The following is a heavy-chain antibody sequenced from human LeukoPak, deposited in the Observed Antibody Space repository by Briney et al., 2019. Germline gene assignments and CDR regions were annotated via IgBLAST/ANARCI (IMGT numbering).Heavy chain of an antibody. V-gene: IGHV3-74*01. CDR3: ARDTYRTMDV. J-gene: IGHJ6*02. CDR1: GFTFSSHW. D-gene: IGHD2/OR15-2a*01. Sequence: GGSLRLSCAASGFTFSSHWMHWVRQTPGKGLVWVSIINTDGSTTRYADSVKGRFTISRDNAKNTLYLQMNSPRVEDTAVYFCARDTYRTMDVWGQGTTVTV. CDR2: INTDGSTT.